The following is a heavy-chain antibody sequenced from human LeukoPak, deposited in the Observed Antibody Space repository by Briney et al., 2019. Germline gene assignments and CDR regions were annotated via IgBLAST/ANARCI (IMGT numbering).Heavy chain of an antibody. J-gene: IGHJ4*02. CDR3: ARGGDKNVM. CDR1: GFTFSEYW. V-gene: IGHV3-7*03. CDR2: IKEDGGQK. D-gene: IGHD3-10*01. Sequence: PGGSLRLSCVVSGFTFSEYWMTWVRQAPGKELEWVANIKEDGGQKHYVDSVKGRFTIFRDNAKNTLYLQMDSLRAEDTAVYYCARGGDKNVMGGQGTLVTVSS.